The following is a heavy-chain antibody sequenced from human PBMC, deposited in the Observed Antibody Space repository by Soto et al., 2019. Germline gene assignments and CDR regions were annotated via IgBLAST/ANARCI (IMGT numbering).Heavy chain of an antibody. V-gene: IGHV3-21*01. D-gene: IGHD6-19*01. CDR3: ARVLSSGWYAIDY. CDR2: ISSSSSYI. CDR1: GFTSSSYS. Sequence: EVQLVESGGGLVKPGGSLRLSCAASGFTSSSYSMNWVRQAPGKGLEWVSSISSSSSYIYYADSVKGRFTISRDNAKNSLYLQMNSLRAEDTAVYYCARVLSSGWYAIDYWGQGTLVTVSS. J-gene: IGHJ4*02.